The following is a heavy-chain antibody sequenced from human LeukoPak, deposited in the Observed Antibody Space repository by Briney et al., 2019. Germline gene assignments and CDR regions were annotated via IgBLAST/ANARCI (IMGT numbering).Heavy chain of an antibody. J-gene: IGHJ5*02. Sequence: ASVKVSCKASGYTFTSYDINWVRQATGQGLEWMGWMNPNSGNTGYAQKFQGRVTMTRNTSISTAYMELSILRSEDTAVYYCARRRSGYSSGWYRRKGWFDPWGQGTLVTVSS. D-gene: IGHD6-19*01. CDR3: ARRRSGYSSGWYRRKGWFDP. CDR2: MNPNSGNT. V-gene: IGHV1-8*01. CDR1: GYTFTSYD.